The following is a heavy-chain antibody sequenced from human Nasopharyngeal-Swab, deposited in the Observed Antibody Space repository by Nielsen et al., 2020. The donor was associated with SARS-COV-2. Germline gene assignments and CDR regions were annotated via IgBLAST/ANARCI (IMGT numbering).Heavy chain of an antibody. CDR2: ISGSGGNT. J-gene: IGHJ4*02. CDR3: AKEQYAGSSVDY. D-gene: IGHD1-26*01. V-gene: IGHV3-23*01. Sequence: GESLKISCAASGFTFSNYAMNWVRQAPGKGLEWVSAISGSGGNTYYADSVKGRFTISRDNSRNTLYLHMNSLRAEDTAVYYSAKEQYAGSSVDYWGQGTLVTVSS. CDR1: GFTFSNYA.